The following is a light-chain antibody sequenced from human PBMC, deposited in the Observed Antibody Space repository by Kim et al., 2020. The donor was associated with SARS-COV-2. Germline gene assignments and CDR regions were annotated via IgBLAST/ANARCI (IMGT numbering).Light chain of an antibody. CDR2: QAS. CDR3: KQYETYWT. CDR1: QSVDSW. J-gene: IGKJ1*01. V-gene: IGKV1-5*03. Sequence: DIQMTQSPSTLSAFVGNRVTITCRASQSVDSWLAWYQQKPGQAPKLLIYQASKLGSGVPSRFSGSGSGTDFTLTIGNLQPDDSAIYYCKQYETYWTFGPGTKVDIK.